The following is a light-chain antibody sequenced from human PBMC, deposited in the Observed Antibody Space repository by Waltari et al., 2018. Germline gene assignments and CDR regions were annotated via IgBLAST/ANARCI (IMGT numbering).Light chain of an antibody. CDR3: QQYNSAPFT. V-gene: IGKV1-16*02. CDR2: YAS. CDR1: QGISSY. J-gene: IGKJ3*01. Sequence: DIQMTQSPSSLSASVGDTVTITCRASQGISSYIAWYQQKPGKAPKPLIYYASNLASGVPSKFHRRGSAKEFNLTLISLQPEEFTIYYCQQYNSAPFTFSPGTKLHIK.